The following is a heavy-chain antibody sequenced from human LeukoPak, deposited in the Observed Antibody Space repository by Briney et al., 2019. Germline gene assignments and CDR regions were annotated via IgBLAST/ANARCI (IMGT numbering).Heavy chain of an antibody. D-gene: IGHD4-23*01. V-gene: IGHV3-23*01. CDR1: GFSLTTYV. Sequence: PGGSLRLSCAASGFSLTTYVMSWVRQAPGKGPEWVSGISASVGTTYYAASVKGRFAISRDSSKNTLYLEMNSLRAEDTALYYCARNYGGYSHWGQGTLVTVSS. CDR2: ISASVGTT. J-gene: IGHJ4*02. CDR3: ARNYGGYSH.